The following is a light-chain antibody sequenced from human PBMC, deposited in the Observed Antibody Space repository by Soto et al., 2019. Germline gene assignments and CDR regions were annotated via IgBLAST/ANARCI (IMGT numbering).Light chain of an antibody. CDR3: QKYYSTPLN. V-gene: IGKV1-33*01. Sequence: DIQMTQSRSSLSSYVGDSFNFTCQASQDIRNSLNWYQQKPGRAPKLLIYDASNVETGVPSRFSGSGSGTDFTLTISSLQAEDVAVYYCQKYYSTPLNFGKGTRRAIK. CDR1: QDIRNS. CDR2: DAS. J-gene: IGKJ5*01.